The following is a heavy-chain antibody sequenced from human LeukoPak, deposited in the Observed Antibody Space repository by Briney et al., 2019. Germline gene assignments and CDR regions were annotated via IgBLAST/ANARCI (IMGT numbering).Heavy chain of an antibody. CDR1: GGSISSGGYY. D-gene: IGHD3-10*01. Sequence: TLSLTXTVSGGSISSGGYYWSWIRQHPGKGLEWIGYIYYSGSTYYNPSLKSRVTISVDTSKNQFSLKLSSVTAADTAVYYCARETMVRGVPTAFDYWGQGTLVTVSS. CDR2: IYYSGST. V-gene: IGHV4-31*03. J-gene: IGHJ4*02. CDR3: ARETMVRGVPTAFDY.